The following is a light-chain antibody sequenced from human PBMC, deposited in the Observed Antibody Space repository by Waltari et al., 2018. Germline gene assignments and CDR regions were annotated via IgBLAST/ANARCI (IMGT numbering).Light chain of an antibody. Sequence: QPVLTQPPSVSGTPGQRVTISCSGSASNIGGNLVNWYQQFPGKAPKLLIYRSDLPPSGVPARFSGSKSGTSASLAISGLQSEDEADYFCASWDDSLNGHWVFGGGTKVTVL. J-gene: IGLJ3*02. V-gene: IGLV1-44*01. CDR1: ASNIGGNL. CDR2: RSD. CDR3: ASWDDSLNGHWV.